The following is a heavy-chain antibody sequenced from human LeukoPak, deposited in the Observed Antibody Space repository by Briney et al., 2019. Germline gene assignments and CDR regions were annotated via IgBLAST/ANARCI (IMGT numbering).Heavy chain of an antibody. CDR3: TRATGWYPDY. V-gene: IGHV3-7*01. CDR2: IKHDGIEM. CDR1: GFSFSNYW. Sequence: GGSLRPSCAASGFSFSNYWMSWVRQAPGKGLEWVANIKHDGIEMNYADSAKGRFTISRDNAKNSLYLQMTSLRAEDTALYYCTRATGWYPDYWGQGTLITVSS. D-gene: IGHD6-19*01. J-gene: IGHJ4*02.